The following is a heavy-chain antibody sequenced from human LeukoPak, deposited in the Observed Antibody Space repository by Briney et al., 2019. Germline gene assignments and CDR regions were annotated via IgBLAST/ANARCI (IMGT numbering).Heavy chain of an antibody. CDR2: IIPILGIA. D-gene: IGHD6-6*01. J-gene: IGHJ4*02. V-gene: IGHV1-69*04. CDR1: GGTFSSYA. CDR3: ARDRDASYYFDY. Sequence: SVKVSCKASGGTFSSYAISWVRQAPGQGLEWMGRIIPILGIANYAQKFQGRVTITADKSTSTAYMELSSLRSEDTAVYYCARDRDASYYFDYWGQGTLVTVSS.